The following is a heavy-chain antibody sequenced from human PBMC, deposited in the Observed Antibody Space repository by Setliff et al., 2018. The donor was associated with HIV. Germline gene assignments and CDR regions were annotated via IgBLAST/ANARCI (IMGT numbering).Heavy chain of an antibody. D-gene: IGHD1-26*01. V-gene: IGHV1-69*02. Sequence: SVKVSCKASGGTFSSYTINWVRQAPGQGLEWMGRSIPILGIGNDEQAQKFKGRVTFTADKSTSTAYMELSSLRSEDTAVYYCANLLVLRWEPHTRKKNGMDVWGQGTTVTVSS. CDR1: GGTFSSYT. CDR3: ANLLVLRWEPHTRKKNGMDV. J-gene: IGHJ6*02. CDR2: SIPILGIG.